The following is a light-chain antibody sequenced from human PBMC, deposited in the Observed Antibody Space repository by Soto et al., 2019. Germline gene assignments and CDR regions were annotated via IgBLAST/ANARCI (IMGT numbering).Light chain of an antibody. CDR1: QSISSW. J-gene: IGKJ1*01. Sequence: IEMTQSPSTLSASVGDIVTITCRASQSISSWLAWYQQKPGKGPKLLIYDASSLESGVPSRFSGSGSGTEFTLTISSLQPDDFATYYCPQSKSHPCTFGQGTKVDIK. CDR2: DAS. V-gene: IGKV1-5*01. CDR3: PQSKSHPCT.